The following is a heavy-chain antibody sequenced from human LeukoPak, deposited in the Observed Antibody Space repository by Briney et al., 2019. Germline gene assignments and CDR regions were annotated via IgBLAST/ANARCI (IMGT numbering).Heavy chain of an antibody. V-gene: IGHV3-23*01. CDR1: GFTFSSYA. CDR2: ISSAGGIPT. J-gene: IGHJ4*02. Sequence: GGSLRLSCAASGFTFSSYAMSWARQAPGKGLEWVSTISSAGGIPTYYADSVKGRFTISRDNSKNTVYLQMNNLGAEDTAVYYCAKLPHSRGGSYSDYWGQGTLVTVSS. D-gene: IGHD3-10*01. CDR3: AKLPHSRGGSYSDY.